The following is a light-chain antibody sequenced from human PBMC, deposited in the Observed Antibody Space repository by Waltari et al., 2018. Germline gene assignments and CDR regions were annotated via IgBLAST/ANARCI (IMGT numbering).Light chain of an antibody. CDR3: QSYDTKVGVV. CDR1: WPNLVAGSD. J-gene: IGLJ2*01. Sequence: QSVLTQPPSASGAPGQRVTIPCTGSWPNLVAGSDVPWYQQLPGKAPTLLVYGVNTRPPGVPDRFFGSKSGTSASLAIPGLQPEDEADYYCQSYDTKVGVVFGGGSKLTVL. V-gene: IGLV1-40*01. CDR2: GVN.